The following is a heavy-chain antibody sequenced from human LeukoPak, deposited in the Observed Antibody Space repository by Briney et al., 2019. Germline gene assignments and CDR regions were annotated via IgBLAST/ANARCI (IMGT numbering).Heavy chain of an antibody. J-gene: IGHJ6*02. CDR1: GYTFTSYD. CDR2: MNPNSGNT. D-gene: IGHD3-9*01. Sequence: ASVTVSCKASGYTFTSYDINWVRQATGQGLEWMGWMNPNSGNTGYAQKFQGRVTMTRNTSISTAYMELSSLRSEDTAVYYCARGGTVLRYFDYYYYGMDVWGQGTTVTVSS. V-gene: IGHV1-8*01. CDR3: ARGGTVLRYFDYYYYGMDV.